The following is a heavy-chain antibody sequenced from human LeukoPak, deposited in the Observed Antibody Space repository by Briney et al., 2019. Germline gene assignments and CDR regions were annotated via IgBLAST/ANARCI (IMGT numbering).Heavy chain of an antibody. V-gene: IGHV5-51*01. CDR1: GYSFTDHW. Sequence: GESLKISCRGSGYSFTDHWIGWVRQMPGKGLEWMGIIYPGGSDTRYSPSFQGQVTISVDKSISTAYLQWSSLKASDTAMYFCARRTAVAGPIDYWGQGTLVTVSS. CDR3: ARRTAVAGPIDY. D-gene: IGHD6-19*01. J-gene: IGHJ4*02. CDR2: IYPGGSDT.